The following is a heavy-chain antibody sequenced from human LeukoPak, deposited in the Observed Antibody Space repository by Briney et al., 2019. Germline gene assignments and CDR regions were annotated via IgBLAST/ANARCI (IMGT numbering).Heavy chain of an antibody. V-gene: IGHV1-69*05. Sequence: SVKVSCKASGGTFSSYAISWVRQAPGQGLEWMGGIIPIFGTANYAQKLQGRVTMTTDTSTSTAYMELRSLRSDDTAVYYCARNPYYDFWSGYYTHFDYWGQGTLVTVSS. J-gene: IGHJ4*02. D-gene: IGHD3-3*01. CDR3: ARNPYYDFWSGYYTHFDY. CDR1: GGTFSSYA. CDR2: IIPIFGTA.